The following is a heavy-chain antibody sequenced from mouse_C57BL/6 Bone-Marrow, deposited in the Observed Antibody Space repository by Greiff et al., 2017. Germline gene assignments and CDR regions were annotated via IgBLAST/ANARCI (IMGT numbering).Heavy chain of an antibody. CDR2: IYPSDSET. CDR3: ARSYGFGY. J-gene: IGHJ2*03. Sequence: QVQPPQSGAELLRPGSLVKLSCKASGHTFTSYWMDWVKQRPGQGLEWIGNIYPSDSETHYNQKFKDKATLTVDKSSSTAYMQLSSLTSEDSAVYYCARSYGFGYWGQGASLSDTS. CDR1: GHTFTSYW. D-gene: IGHD1-1*02. V-gene: IGHV1-61*01.